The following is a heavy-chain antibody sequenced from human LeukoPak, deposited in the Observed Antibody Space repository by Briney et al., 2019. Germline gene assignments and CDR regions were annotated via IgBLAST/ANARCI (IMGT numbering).Heavy chain of an antibody. Sequence: GGSLRLSCVASGFPFSSYWMTWVRQAPGKGLEWVANIKQDGSKKSYVDSVKGRFTISRDNAKNSLYLQMNSLRAEDTAVYYCAKDSVEGFDYWGQGTLVTVSS. J-gene: IGHJ4*02. CDR1: GFPFSSYW. CDR3: AKDSVEGFDY. D-gene: IGHD6-19*01. V-gene: IGHV3-7*01. CDR2: IKQDGSKK.